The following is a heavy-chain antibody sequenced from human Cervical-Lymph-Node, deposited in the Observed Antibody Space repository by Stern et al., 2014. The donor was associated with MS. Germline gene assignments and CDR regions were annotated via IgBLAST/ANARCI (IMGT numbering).Heavy chain of an antibody. CDR3: AKKMYCDGGSCYWLPTLAFDD. D-gene: IGHD2-15*01. Sequence: EVQLVESGAGLVQPWGSLTLSCPASGFTFTNYGMSWVRQAPRQGLEWVSTINGCGTRTFYADSVKGRYTIYRDNSKKTLHLRMNSVRAEDTVVYFCAKKMYCDGGSCYWLPTLAFDDWGQGTLVTVSS. CDR1: GFTFTNYG. V-gene: IGHV3-23*04. CDR2: INGCGTRT. J-gene: IGHJ4*02.